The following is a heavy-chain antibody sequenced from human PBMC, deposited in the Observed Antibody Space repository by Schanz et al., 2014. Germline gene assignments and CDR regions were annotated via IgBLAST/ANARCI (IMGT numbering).Heavy chain of an antibody. V-gene: IGHV4-4*02. J-gene: IGHJ6*03. D-gene: IGHD3-10*01. CDR1: GGSISSSNW. Sequence: QVQLQESGPGLVKPSGTLSLTCAVSGGSISSSNWWSWVRQPPGKGLEWIGEIYHSGRTNYNPSLKSRVSISFDNAANNSSLKLSTVTTADTAVYYCARGAGGGSGTYYAAYYIYYCMDVWGKGTTVTVSS. CDR3: ARGAGGGSGTYYAAYYIYYCMDV. CDR2: IYHSGRT.